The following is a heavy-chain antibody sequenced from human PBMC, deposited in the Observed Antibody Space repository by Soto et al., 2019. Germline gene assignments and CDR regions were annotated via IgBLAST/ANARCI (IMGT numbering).Heavy chain of an antibody. V-gene: IGHV1-69*13. CDR2: IIPIFGTA. CDR1: GGTFSSYA. CDR3: ARAIAVAGLYAFDI. Sequence: SVKVSCKASGGTFSSYAISWVRQAPGQGLEWMGGIIPIFGTANYAQKYQGRVTITADESTSTAYMELSSLRSEDTAVFYCARAIAVAGLYAFDIWGQGTMVTVSS. D-gene: IGHD6-19*01. J-gene: IGHJ3*02.